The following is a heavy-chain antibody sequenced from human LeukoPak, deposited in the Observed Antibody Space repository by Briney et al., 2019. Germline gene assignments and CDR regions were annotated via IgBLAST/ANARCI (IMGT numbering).Heavy chain of an antibody. J-gene: IGHJ4*02. CDR2: ISPKSDDT. CDR3: ARGDMYFQDNAYRSLDH. V-gene: IGHV1-2*02. Sequence: ASVKVSCKSSGYSFGVYYIHWVRQVPGQGLEWMGWISPKSDDTKYAQKFQDRLTVTRDTSISTTYMYLSRLRPDDTAVYYCARGDMYFQDNAYRSLDHWGQGTLVTVSS. CDR1: GYSFGVYY. D-gene: IGHD3-16*01.